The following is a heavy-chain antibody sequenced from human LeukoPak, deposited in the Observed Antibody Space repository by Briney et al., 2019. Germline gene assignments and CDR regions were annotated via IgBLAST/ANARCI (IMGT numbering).Heavy chain of an antibody. J-gene: IGHJ5*02. CDR1: GFSFSTYW. D-gene: IGHD2-2*01. CDR3: ARDRGANIPAEFAP. Sequence: GGSLRLSCAASGFSFSTYWMHWVRQVPGKGLLWVGSINADGSNTAYADSVKGRFTISRDNAQNTLYLQMNSPTAEDTAVYYCARDRGANIPAEFAPWGQGTLVTVSS. CDR2: INADGSNT. V-gene: IGHV3-74*01.